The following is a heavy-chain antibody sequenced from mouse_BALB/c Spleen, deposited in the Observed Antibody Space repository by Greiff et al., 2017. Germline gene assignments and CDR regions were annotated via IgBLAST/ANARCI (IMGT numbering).Heavy chain of an antibody. CDR2: ISDGGSYT. V-gene: IGHV5-4*02. Sequence: EVQLVESGGGLVKPGGSLKLSCAASGFTFSDYYMYWVRQTPEKRLEWVATISDGGSYTYYPDSVKGRFTISRDNAKNNLYLQMSSLKSEDTAMYYCARAQGNYYGNYWFAYWGQGTLVTVSA. J-gene: IGHJ3*01. CDR1: GFTFSDYY. CDR3: ARAQGNYYGNYWFAY. D-gene: IGHD2-1*01.